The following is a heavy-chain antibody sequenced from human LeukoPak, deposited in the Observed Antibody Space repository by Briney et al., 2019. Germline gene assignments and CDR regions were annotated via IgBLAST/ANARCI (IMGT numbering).Heavy chain of an antibody. CDR1: GFTFSSYG. D-gene: IGHD6-19*01. J-gene: IGHJ4*02. CDR2: ISYDGSNK. Sequence: PGGSLRLSCAASGFTFSSYGMHWVRQAPGKGLEWVAVISYDGSNKYYADSVKGRFTISRDNSKNTLYLQMNSLRAEDTAVYYCAKGWVRAVAGTSYWGQGTLVTVSS. CDR3: AKGWVRAVAGTSY. V-gene: IGHV3-30*18.